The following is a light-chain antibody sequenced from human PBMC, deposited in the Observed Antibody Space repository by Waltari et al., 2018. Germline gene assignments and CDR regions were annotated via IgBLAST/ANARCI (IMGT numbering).Light chain of an antibody. V-gene: IGLV2-14*03. Sequence: QSALTQPASVSGSPGQSITISCTGTSSDVGGYNYVSWYQQHPGKAPKLIIYDVSNRPSGGANRFSGSKSGNTASLTISGLQAEDEADYYCSSYTSRSTWVFGGGTKLTVL. J-gene: IGLJ2*01. CDR3: SSYTSRSTWV. CDR1: SSDVGGYNY. CDR2: DVS.